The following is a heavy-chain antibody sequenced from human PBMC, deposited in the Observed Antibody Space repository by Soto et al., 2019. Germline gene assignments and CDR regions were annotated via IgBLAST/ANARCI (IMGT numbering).Heavy chain of an antibody. V-gene: IGHV1-8*01. J-gene: IGHJ3*02. CDR2: MNPNSGNT. CDR3: ASSEHYYDSSGYYYGDAFDI. Sequence: GASVKVSCKASGYTFTSYDINWVRQATGQGLEWMGWMNPNSGNTGYAQKFQGRVTMTRNTSISTAYMELSSLRSEDTAVYYCASSEHYYDSSGYYYGDAFDIWGQGTMVTVSS. D-gene: IGHD3-22*01. CDR1: GYTFTSYD.